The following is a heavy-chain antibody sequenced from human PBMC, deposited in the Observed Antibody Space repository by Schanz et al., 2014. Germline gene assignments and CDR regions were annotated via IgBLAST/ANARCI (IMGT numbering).Heavy chain of an antibody. J-gene: IGHJ6*02. CDR1: GFSISDAW. CDR3: KWELHVYYGMDV. Sequence: LQLVESGGGLVKPGGSLTLSCAASGFSISDAWMHWVRQAPGKGLEWLGRIQGGASAGTTDYAAPVKGRFTISRDDSKNTMYLQMNSLKTEDTAVYYCKWELHVYYGMDVWGQGTAVTVSS. V-gene: IGHV3-15*01. D-gene: IGHD1-26*01. CDR2: IQGGASAGTT.